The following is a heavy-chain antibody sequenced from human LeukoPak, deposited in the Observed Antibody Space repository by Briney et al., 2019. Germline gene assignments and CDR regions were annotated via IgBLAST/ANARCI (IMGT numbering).Heavy chain of an antibody. J-gene: IGHJ6*03. V-gene: IGHV3-23*01. CDR1: GFTFRSYA. D-gene: IGHD3-3*01. CDR2: IGGSGSSA. CDR3: AKLADFWSGYYSSFYYYYMDV. Sequence: LGGSLRLSCVGTGFTFRSYAMTWIRQAPGKGLEWVADIGGSGSSAFYGDSVKGRFTISRDNAKSTLYVEMHSLRVEDTAVYFCAKLADFWSGYYSSFYYYYMDVWGKGTAVTVSS.